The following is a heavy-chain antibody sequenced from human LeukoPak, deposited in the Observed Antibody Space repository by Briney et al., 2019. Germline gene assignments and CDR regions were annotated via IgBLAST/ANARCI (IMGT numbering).Heavy chain of an antibody. D-gene: IGHD6-19*01. CDR1: GFTFSSYA. V-gene: IGHV3-30-3*01. CDR3: ARDLTESGWGDY. Sequence: GGSLRLSCAASGFTFSSYAMHWVRQAPGKGLEWVAVISYDGSNKYYADSVKGRFTISRDNSKNTLYLQMKSLRCEDTAVYYCARDLTESGWGDYWGQGTLVTVSS. CDR2: ISYDGSNK. J-gene: IGHJ4*02.